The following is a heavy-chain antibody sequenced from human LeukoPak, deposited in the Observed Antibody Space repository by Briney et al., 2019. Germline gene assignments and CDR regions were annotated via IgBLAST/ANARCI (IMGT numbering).Heavy chain of an antibody. V-gene: IGHV3-7*03. CDR2: IKQDGSEK. CDR3: AKGEWELLQAFDY. J-gene: IGHJ4*02. D-gene: IGHD1-26*01. Sequence: GGSLRLSCAASGFTFSSYWMSWVRQAPGKGLEWVANIKQDGSEKHYVDSVKGRFTISRDSAKKSLYLQMNSLRAEDTALYYCAKGEWELLQAFDYWGQGTLVTVSS. CDR1: GFTFSSYW.